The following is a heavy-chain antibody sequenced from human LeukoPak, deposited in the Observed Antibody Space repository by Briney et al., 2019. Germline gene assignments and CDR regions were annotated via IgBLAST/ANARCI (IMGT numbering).Heavy chain of an antibody. D-gene: IGHD3-10*01. J-gene: IGHJ4*02. V-gene: IGHV3-30-3*01. CDR3: AREGYYGSGSPPSLYFDY. CDR2: ISFDGTDK. Sequence: GGPLRLSCAASGFTFSNHAMNWVRQAPGKGLEWVTTISFDGTDKYYADSVKGRFTISRDNSRSTLYLQMNSLRPEDTAIYYCAREGYYGSGSPPSLYFDYWGQGTLVTVSS. CDR1: GFTFSNHA.